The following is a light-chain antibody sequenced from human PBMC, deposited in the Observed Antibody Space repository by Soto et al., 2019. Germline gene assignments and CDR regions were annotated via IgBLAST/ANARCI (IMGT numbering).Light chain of an antibody. Sequence: DIVMTQSPDSLAVSLGERATINCKYSQNVLYSSNNKNYLAWYQQKPGQPPKLLIYWASTRDSGVPDRFSGSGSGTDFTLTISSLQAEDVAVYDCQQYYDTPSINFGQGTRLEIK. V-gene: IGKV4-1*01. CDR1: QNVLYSSNNKNY. CDR3: QQYYDTPSIN. J-gene: IGKJ5*01. CDR2: WAS.